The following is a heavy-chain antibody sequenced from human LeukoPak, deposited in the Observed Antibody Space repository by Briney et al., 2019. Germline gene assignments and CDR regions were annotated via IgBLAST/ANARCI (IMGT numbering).Heavy chain of an antibody. CDR2: IIGDGGST. V-gene: IGHV3-23*01. CDR1: GFTFSSYA. J-gene: IGHJ4*02. D-gene: IGHD3-10*01. Sequence: QPGGSLRLSCAASGFTFSSYAMSWVRPPPGKWLEWVTSIIGDGGSTYYAASVKGRFTNTRENSKNTLYLQMKSLRTEHTAVFYCAKDFYVAGSDSSFAYWGQGTLVTVSS. CDR3: AKDFYVAGSDSSFAY.